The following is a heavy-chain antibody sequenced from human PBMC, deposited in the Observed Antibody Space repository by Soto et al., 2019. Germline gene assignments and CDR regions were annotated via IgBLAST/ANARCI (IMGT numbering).Heavy chain of an antibody. CDR3: ARDQRPYYYYYGMDV. CDR1: GFTFSNAW. V-gene: IGHV3-15*01. Sequence: GGSLRLSCAASGFTFSNAWMSWVRQAPGKGLEWVGRIKSKTDGGTTDYAAPVKGRFTISRDDSKNTLYLQMNSLKTEDTAVYYCARDQRPYYYYYGMDVWGQGTTVTVSS. CDR2: IKSKTDGGTT. D-gene: IGHD6-25*01. J-gene: IGHJ6*02.